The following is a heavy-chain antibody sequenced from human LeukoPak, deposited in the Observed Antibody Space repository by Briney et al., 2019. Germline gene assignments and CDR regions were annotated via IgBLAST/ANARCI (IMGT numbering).Heavy chain of an antibody. CDR3: AREYYYESSDYYVVLSGAFDI. D-gene: IGHD3-22*01. CDR1: RYTFTNYG. CDR2: ISAYNGHT. V-gene: IGHV1-18*01. Sequence: ASVKVSCKASRYTFTNYGITWVRQAPGQGLEWMGWISAYNGHTNYAQKLQGRATMTTDTSTSTAYMELRSLRSDDTAVYYCAREYYYESSDYYVVLSGAFDIWGQGTMVTVSS. J-gene: IGHJ3*02.